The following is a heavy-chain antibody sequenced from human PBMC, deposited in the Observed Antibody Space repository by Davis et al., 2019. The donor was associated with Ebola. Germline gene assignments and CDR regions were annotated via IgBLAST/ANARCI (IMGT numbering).Heavy chain of an antibody. CDR2: ISSSGSTI. V-gene: IGHV3-11*01. J-gene: IGHJ5*02. Sequence: GGSLRLSCAASGFTFSDYYMSWIRQAPGKGLEWVSYISSSGSTINYAASVKGRFTISRDNAKNSLYLQMNSLRAEDTAVYYCARGVTMIVVNWFDPWGQGTLVTVSS. CDR1: GFTFSDYY. D-gene: IGHD3-22*01. CDR3: ARGVTMIVVNWFDP.